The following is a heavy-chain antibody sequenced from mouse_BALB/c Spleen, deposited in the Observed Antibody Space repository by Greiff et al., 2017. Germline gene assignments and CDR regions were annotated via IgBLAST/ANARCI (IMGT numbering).Heavy chain of an antibody. J-gene: IGHJ3*01. V-gene: IGHV5-17*02. CDR2: ISSGSSTI. CDR3: ASLALLRLPFAY. Sequence: EVKVVESGGGLVQPGGSRKLSCAASGFTFSSFGMHWVRQAPEKGLEWVAYISSGSSTIYYADTVKGRFTISRDNPKNTLFLQMTSLRSEDTAMYYCASLALLRLPFAYWGQGTLVTVSA. D-gene: IGHD1-2*01. CDR1: GFTFSSFG.